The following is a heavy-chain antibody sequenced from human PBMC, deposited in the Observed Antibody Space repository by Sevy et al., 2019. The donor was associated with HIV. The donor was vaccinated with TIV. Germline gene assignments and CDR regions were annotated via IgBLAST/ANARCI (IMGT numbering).Heavy chain of an antibody. CDR2: IYLGGTT. J-gene: IGHJ4*02. D-gene: IGHD3-16*01. CDR1: GFTLSSNF. V-gene: IGHV3-53*01. CDR3: ARGKHISDYYGSFDY. Sequence: GGSLRLSCAASGFTLSSNFMSWVRQAPGKGLEWVSVIYLGGTTYYADSVKGRFTISRDNSENTLYLQMNSLRAEDTAVYYCARGKHISDYYGSFDYWGQGTLVTVSS.